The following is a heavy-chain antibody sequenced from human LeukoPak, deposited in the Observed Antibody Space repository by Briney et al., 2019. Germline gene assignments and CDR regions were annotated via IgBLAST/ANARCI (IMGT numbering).Heavy chain of an antibody. V-gene: IGHV3-23*01. Sequence: GGSLRLSCAASGFTFSSYVMSWVRQAPGKGLEWVSAISGSGGSTYYADSVKGRFTISRDNSKNTLYLQMNSLRAEDTAVYYCAKCPNYYDSSGYYYWGQGTLVTVSS. CDR3: AKCPNYYDSSGYYY. J-gene: IGHJ4*02. CDR1: GFTFSSYV. CDR2: ISGSGGST. D-gene: IGHD3-22*01.